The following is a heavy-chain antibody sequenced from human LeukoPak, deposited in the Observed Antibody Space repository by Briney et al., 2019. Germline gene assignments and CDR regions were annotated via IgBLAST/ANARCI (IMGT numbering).Heavy chain of an antibody. D-gene: IGHD6-13*01. Sequence: GGSLRLSCAASGFTFDDYGMSWVRQAPGKGLEWVSDINCSGDRICYADSVKGRFTISRDNAKKSLYLQMNSLRTEDTALYYCAKGGIHRGYYYYYMDVWGKGTTVTISS. CDR3: AKGGIHRGYYYYYMDV. CDR2: INCSGDRI. J-gene: IGHJ6*03. V-gene: IGHV3-20*04. CDR1: GFTFDDYG.